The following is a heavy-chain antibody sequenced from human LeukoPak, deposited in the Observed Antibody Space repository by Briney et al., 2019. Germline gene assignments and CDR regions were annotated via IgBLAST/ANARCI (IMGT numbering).Heavy chain of an antibody. Sequence: GGSLRLSCAASGFTVSSNYMSWVRQAPGRGLEGVSLIYSDGSAYYADSVKGRFSISRDNSKNTLYLQVNSLRSDDTAVYYCAGSLGYCTSNVCYLKYWGQGTLVTVSS. CDR2: IYSDGSA. D-gene: IGHD2-8*01. J-gene: IGHJ4*02. V-gene: IGHV3-53*05. CDR3: AGSLGYCTSNVCYLKY. CDR1: GFTVSSNY.